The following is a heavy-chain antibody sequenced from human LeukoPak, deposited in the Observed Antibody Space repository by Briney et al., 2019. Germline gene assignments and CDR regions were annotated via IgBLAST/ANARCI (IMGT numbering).Heavy chain of an antibody. V-gene: IGHV3-30*02. CDR2: IRYDGSNK. J-gene: IGHJ4*02. D-gene: IGHD2-8*01. Sequence: GGSLRLSCAASGFTFSSYGMHWVRQAPGKGLEWVAFIRYDGSNKYYADSVKGRFTISRDNSKNTLYLQMNSLRAEDTAVYYCAKAPLIVLMVYDDYFDYWGQGTLVTVSS. CDR1: GFTFSSYG. CDR3: AKAPLIVLMVYDDYFDY.